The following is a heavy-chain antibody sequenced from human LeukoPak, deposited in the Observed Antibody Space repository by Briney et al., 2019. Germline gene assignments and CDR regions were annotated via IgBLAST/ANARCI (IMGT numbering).Heavy chain of an antibody. Sequence: GGSLRLSCAASGFTFSSYAMSWVRQAPGKGLEWVSAISGSGGSTYYADSVKGRFTISRDNSKNTLYLQMNSLRAEDTAVYYCAKDLGSSSWYWGYLDYWGQGTLVTVSS. CDR1: GFTFSSYA. D-gene: IGHD6-13*01. CDR3: AKDLGSSSWYWGYLDY. CDR2: ISGSGGST. V-gene: IGHV3-23*01. J-gene: IGHJ4*02.